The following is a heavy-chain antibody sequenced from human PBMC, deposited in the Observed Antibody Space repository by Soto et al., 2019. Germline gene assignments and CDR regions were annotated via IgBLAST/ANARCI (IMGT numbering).Heavy chain of an antibody. CDR1: GGTFSSYT. J-gene: IGHJ4*02. CDR3: AREMATIPSVFY. CDR2: IIPILGIA. V-gene: IGHV1-69*08. D-gene: IGHD5-12*01. Sequence: QVQLVQSGAEVKKPGSSVKVSCKASGGTFSSYTISWVRQAPGQGLEWMGRIIPILGIANYAQKFQGRVTITADKSTITANIGLNSLRSKDTAVYYCAREMATIPSVFYWGQGTLVTVSS.